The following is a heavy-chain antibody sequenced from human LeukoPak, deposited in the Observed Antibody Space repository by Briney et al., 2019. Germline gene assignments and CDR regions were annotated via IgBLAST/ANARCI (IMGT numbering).Heavy chain of an antibody. CDR2: MNPNRGNT. Sequence: GASVKVSCKASGYTFTSYDINWVRQATGQGLEWMGWMNPNRGNTGYAQKFQGRVTMTRNNPISTAYMELSSLRSEDTAVYYCATASPRYNWNDVVPDWFAPWGEGTLVTVSS. D-gene: IGHD1-20*01. J-gene: IGHJ5*02. CDR3: ATASPRYNWNDVVPDWFAP. CDR1: GYTFTSYD. V-gene: IGHV1-8*01.